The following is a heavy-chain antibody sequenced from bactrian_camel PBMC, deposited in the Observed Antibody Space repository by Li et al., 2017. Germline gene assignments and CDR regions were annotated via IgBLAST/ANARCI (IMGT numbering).Heavy chain of an antibody. Sequence: VQLVESGGDSVQAGGSLRLSCTTSTYTRRTTSMAWFRQAPGKEREGVAGISTSGSVTYYADSVKGRFTISQDSAKNSIYLQMDNLKPDDTAIYYCAVDHRLVAVHGTYNYWGQGTQVTVS. CDR1: TYTRRTTS. D-gene: IGHD7*01. CDR2: ISTSGSVT. CDR3: AVDHRLVAVHGTYNY. V-gene: IGHV3S53*01. J-gene: IGHJ4*01.